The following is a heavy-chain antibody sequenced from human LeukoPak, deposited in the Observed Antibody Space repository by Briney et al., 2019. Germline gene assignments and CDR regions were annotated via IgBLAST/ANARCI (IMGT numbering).Heavy chain of an antibody. Sequence: GRSLRLSCAASGFNFDDYAMHWVRQPQGKGLEWVSGISWNSANIGYADSVKGRFTISRDNAKNSLYLQMNSLRDEDSAFYYCATVAGSSLSRNYFDPWGQGTLVTVSS. CDR3: ATVAGSSLSRNYFDP. CDR2: ISWNSANI. J-gene: IGHJ5*02. D-gene: IGHD6-6*01. CDR1: GFNFDDYA. V-gene: IGHV3-9*01.